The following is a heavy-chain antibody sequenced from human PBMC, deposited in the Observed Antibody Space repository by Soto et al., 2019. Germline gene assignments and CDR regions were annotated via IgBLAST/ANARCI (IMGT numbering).Heavy chain of an antibody. Sequence: SETLSLTCTVSGGSISSGGDYWSWIRQHPGKGLEWIGYIYYSGNTYYNPSLMSRVIISVDTSKNQFSLKLSSVTAADTAVYYCARSHCTNGVCYRSNDAFDIWGQGTMVTISS. CDR2: IYYSGNT. CDR1: GGSISSGGDY. D-gene: IGHD2-8*01. V-gene: IGHV4-31*03. CDR3: ARSHCTNGVCYRSNDAFDI. J-gene: IGHJ3*02.